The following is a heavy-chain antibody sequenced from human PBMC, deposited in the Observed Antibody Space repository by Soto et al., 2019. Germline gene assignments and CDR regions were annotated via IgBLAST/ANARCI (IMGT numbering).Heavy chain of an antibody. D-gene: IGHD3-3*01. V-gene: IGHV3-23*01. CDR1: GFTFGNYG. Sequence: PGGSLRLSCETSGFTFGNYGMGWVRQAPGKGLYWVSGISSSSRRTYYADSVRGRFTISRDNSKNTLYLQMDTLRADDTAVYYCARGRPVLRFLEWLSENTRGPFDYWGQGTLVTVSS. J-gene: IGHJ4*02. CDR3: ARGRPVLRFLEWLSENTRGPFDY. CDR2: ISSSSRRT.